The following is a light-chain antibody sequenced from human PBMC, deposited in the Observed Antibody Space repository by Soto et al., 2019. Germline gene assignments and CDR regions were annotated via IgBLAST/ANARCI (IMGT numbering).Light chain of an antibody. J-gene: IGLJ2*01. CDR1: TSDVGGYIS. CDR2: DVI. CDR3: SSYGGNNNVL. Sequence: QSVLTQPASVSGSPGQSVTISCTGTTSDVGGYISVSWYQQHPGKAPKLMIYDVIKRPSGVPDRFSGSKSGNTASLTVSGLQAEDEADYYCSSYGGNNNVLFGGGTKLTVL. V-gene: IGLV2-8*01.